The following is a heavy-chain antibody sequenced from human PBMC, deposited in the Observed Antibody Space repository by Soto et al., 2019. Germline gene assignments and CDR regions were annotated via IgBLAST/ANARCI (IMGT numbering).Heavy chain of an antibody. V-gene: IGHV1-69*08. CDR3: ARVGQWELLDY. D-gene: IGHD1-26*01. CDR2: IIPVLPAT. J-gene: IGHJ4*02. Sequence: QVQLVQSGAEAKKPGSSVKVSCKASGGTFSSYTVSWVRQAPGQGLEWMGRIIPVLPATNYAQKFQGRLTITADRSTHTAYLELSSLTSEDTAVYYGARVGQWELLDYWGQGTLVTVSS. CDR1: GGTFSSYT.